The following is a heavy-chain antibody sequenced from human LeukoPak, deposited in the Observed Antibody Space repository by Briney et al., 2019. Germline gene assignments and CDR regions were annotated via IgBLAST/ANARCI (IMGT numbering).Heavy chain of an antibody. Sequence: SVKVSCKASGGTFSSYAISWVRQAPGQGLEWMGGIIPIFGTANYAQKFQGRVTITADESTSTAYMELSSLRSEDTAVYYCARDPERIVVVPAAVSHYGMDVWGQGTTVTVSS. V-gene: IGHV1-69*13. J-gene: IGHJ6*02. CDR3: ARDPERIVVVPAAVSHYGMDV. CDR1: GGTFSSYA. CDR2: IIPIFGTA. D-gene: IGHD2-2*01.